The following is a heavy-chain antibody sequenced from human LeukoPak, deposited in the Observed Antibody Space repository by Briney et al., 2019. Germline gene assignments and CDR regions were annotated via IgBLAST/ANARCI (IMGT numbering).Heavy chain of an antibody. CDR2: ISTSGRSI. J-gene: IGHJ4*02. D-gene: IGHD6-19*01. CDR3: ARDAPRSGWSLGY. Sequence: PGGSLRLSCAASGFTFCDYHMMWLPQAPGKGLEWISYISTSGRSIYQAVSVRGPFTISRHTAKNSLYLQMNSLRAEDTAVYCCARDAPRSGWSLGYWGQGTLVTVSS. CDR1: GFTFCDYH. V-gene: IGHV3-11*04.